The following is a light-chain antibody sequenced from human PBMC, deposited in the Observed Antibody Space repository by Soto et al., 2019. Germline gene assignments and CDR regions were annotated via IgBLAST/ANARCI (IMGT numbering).Light chain of an antibody. CDR1: TSNIGAGYD. CDR2: GNT. CDR3: QSYDSSLSGSGV. V-gene: IGLV1-40*01. Sequence: QLVLTQPPSVSGALGQRVTISCTGITSNIGAGYDVHWYQLLPGRAPKLLIYGNTNRPSGVPDRFSGSKSATSASLTIIGLQAEDEADYYCQSYDSSLSGSGVFGGGTKLTVL. J-gene: IGLJ3*02.